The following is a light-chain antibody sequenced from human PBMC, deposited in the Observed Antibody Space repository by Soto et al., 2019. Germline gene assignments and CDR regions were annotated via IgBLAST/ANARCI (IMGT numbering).Light chain of an antibody. J-gene: IGLJ1*01. CDR1: SSDVGGYNY. CDR3: SSYTSSSALYV. CDR2: DVS. V-gene: IGLV2-14*01. Sequence: QSVLTQPASVSGSPGQSITISCTGTSSDVGGYNYVSWYQQHPGKAPKLMIYDVSNRPSGVSNRFSGSKSGNTASLTISGLQAENEGEYYCSSYTSSSALYVFGTGTKVTVL.